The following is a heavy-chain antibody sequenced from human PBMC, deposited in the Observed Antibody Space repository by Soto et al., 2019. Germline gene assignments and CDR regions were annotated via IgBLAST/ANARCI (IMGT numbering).Heavy chain of an antibody. Sequence: GASVKVSCKASGYTFTNYTIQWMRQAPGQRLEWMGWINAGNGYTKSLEKFQGRVTITRDTSASTAYMELSSLRSEDTAVYYCARDLVFVVSVFRIVYNFTAVYYFNSGGGGTLVTVSS. V-gene: IGHV1-3*01. CDR2: INAGNGYT. CDR1: GYTFTNYT. D-gene: IGHD2-8*02. CDR3: ARDLVFVVSVFRIVYNFTAVYYFNS. J-gene: IGHJ4*02.